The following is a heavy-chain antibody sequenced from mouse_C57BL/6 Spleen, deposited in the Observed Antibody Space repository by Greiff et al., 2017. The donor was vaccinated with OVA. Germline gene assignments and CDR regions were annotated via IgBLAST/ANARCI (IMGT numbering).Heavy chain of an antibody. CDR1: GYAFSSYW. Sequence: QVQLQQSGAELVKPGASVKISCKASGYAFSSYWMNWVKQRPGKGLEWIGQIYPGDGDTNYNGKFKGKATLTADKSSSTAYMQLSSLTSEDSAVYFCARGGTNWDEGFAYWGQGTLVTVSA. CDR2: IYPGDGDT. CDR3: ARGGTNWDEGFAY. V-gene: IGHV1-80*01. D-gene: IGHD4-1*02. J-gene: IGHJ3*01.